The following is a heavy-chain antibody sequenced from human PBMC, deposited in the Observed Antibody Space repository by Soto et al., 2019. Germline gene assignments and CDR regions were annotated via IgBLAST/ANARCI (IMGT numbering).Heavy chain of an antibody. J-gene: IGHJ4*02. CDR3: ARLARAGYNSAGY. Sequence: QVQLQESGPGLVKPSETLSLTCTVSGGSISSYFWSWIRQPPGKGLEWIGYISYSGSTTYSPSLKSRVTISVDTSKNQFSLKMSSVTAADTAVYYCARLARAGYNSAGYWGQGTLVTVSS. V-gene: IGHV4-59*08. CDR2: ISYSGST. CDR1: GGSISSYF. D-gene: IGHD5-12*01.